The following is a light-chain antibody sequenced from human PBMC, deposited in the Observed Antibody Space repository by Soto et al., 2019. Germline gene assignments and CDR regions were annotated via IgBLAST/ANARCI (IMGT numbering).Light chain of an antibody. CDR3: AAWDDSLKGVV. Sequence: QSVLTQPPSASGTAGQRVTISCSGCSSNIGGNTVNWFQQLPGTAPKLLIYTNDQRPSGVPDRFSGSKSGTSASLAISGLRSEDEAYYYCAAWDDSLKGVVFGGGTKLTV. V-gene: IGLV1-44*01. J-gene: IGLJ2*01. CDR1: SSNIGGNT. CDR2: TND.